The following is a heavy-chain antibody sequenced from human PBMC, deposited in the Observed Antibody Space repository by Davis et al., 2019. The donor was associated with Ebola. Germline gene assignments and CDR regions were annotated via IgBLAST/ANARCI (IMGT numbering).Heavy chain of an antibody. CDR2: IYHSGYT. D-gene: IGHD6-19*01. J-gene: IGHJ4*02. V-gene: IGHV4-30-2*01. CDR3: ARSTALIAVGDY. CDR1: GGSISSGGYS. Sequence: SETLSLTCAVSGGSISSGGYSWSWIRQPPGEGLEWIGYIYHSGYTQYNPSLKSRVTISVDRSKNQFSLKLSSVTAADTAVYFCARSTALIAVGDYWGQGTLVTVSS.